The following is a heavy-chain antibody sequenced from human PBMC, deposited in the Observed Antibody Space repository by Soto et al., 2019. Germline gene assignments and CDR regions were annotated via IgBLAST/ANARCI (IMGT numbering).Heavy chain of an antibody. CDR1: GGSISNNDW. CDR2: IYHGGST. CDR3: ARARTDAEGFDYYYGMDV. Sequence: QVQLQESGPGLVKPSGTLSLTCTVSGGSISNNDWWSWVRQPPGKTLEWIGDIYHGGSTNYNPALKSRITLSTDKAENQFSLRLTSATAADTAVYYCARARTDAEGFDYYYGMDVWGQGATVTVSS. J-gene: IGHJ6*02. V-gene: IGHV4-4*02. D-gene: IGHD3-10*01.